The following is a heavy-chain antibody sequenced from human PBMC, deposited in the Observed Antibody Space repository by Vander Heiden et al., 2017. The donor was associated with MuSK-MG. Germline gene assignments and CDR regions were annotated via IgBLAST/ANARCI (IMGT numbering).Heavy chain of an antibody. D-gene: IGHD5-18*01. Sequence: QVQLVQSGSELKKPGASVKVSCKASGYTFTSYAINWVRQAPGQGLEWMGWINTNTGNPTYAQGGTGRFVFSLDTSVSTAYLQISRLKAEETAVYYCARDEYRGYRYGIFDFWGQGTLVTVYS. CDR2: INTNTGNP. CDR3: ARDEYRGYRYGIFDF. CDR1: GYTFTSYA. V-gene: IGHV7-4-1*02. J-gene: IGHJ4*02.